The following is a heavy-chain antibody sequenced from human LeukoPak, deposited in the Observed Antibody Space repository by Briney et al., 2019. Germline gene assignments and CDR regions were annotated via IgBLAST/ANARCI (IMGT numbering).Heavy chain of an antibody. Sequence: SETLSLTCTVSGGSISSSSYYWGWIRQPPGKGLEWIGSIYYSGSTYYNPSLKSRVTISVDTSKNQFSLKLSSVTAADTAVYYCAREQRYRTTVTMYYFDYWGQGTLVTVSS. D-gene: IGHD4-17*01. CDR1: GGSISSSSYY. V-gene: IGHV4-39*07. CDR3: AREQRYRTTVTMYYFDY. CDR2: IYYSGST. J-gene: IGHJ4*02.